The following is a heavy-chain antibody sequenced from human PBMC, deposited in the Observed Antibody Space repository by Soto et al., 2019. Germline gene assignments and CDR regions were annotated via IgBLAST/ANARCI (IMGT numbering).Heavy chain of an antibody. CDR2: IYSGGST. V-gene: IGHV3-53*04. J-gene: IGHJ2*01. Sequence: EVQLVESGGGLVQPGGSLRLSCAASGFTVSSNYMSWVRQAPGKGLEWVTAIYSGGSTYYADSVKGRFTISRHSSKNTVYLQMNSLRAEDTAVYYCAREVPAVTTFFEYFNLWGRGTLVTVSS. D-gene: IGHD4-17*01. CDR1: GFTVSSNY. CDR3: AREVPAVTTFFEYFNL.